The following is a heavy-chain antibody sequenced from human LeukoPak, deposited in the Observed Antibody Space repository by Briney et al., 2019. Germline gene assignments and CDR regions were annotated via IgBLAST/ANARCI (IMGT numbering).Heavy chain of an antibody. Sequence: ASVKVSCKVSGYTLTELSMHWVRQAPGKGLEWMGGFDPEDGETIYAQKFQGRVTMTEDTSTDTAYMELSSLRPEDTAVYYCATDVSYYDSSGYLYWGQGTLVTVSS. CDR2: FDPEDGET. CDR1: GYTLTELS. V-gene: IGHV1-24*01. J-gene: IGHJ4*02. D-gene: IGHD3-22*01. CDR3: ATDVSYYDSSGYLY.